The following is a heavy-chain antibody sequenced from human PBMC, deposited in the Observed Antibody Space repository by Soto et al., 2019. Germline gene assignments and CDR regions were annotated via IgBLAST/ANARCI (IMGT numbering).Heavy chain of an antibody. CDR1: GFTFSSYA. Sequence: GGSLRLSWAASGFTFSSYAMSWVRQAPGKGLEWVSAISGSGGSTYYADSVKGRFTISRDNSKNTLYLQMNSLRAEDTAVYYCAKDQYSSSWFQWSFDYWGQGTLVTVSS. J-gene: IGHJ4*02. V-gene: IGHV3-23*01. CDR2: ISGSGGST. CDR3: AKDQYSSSWFQWSFDY. D-gene: IGHD6-13*01.